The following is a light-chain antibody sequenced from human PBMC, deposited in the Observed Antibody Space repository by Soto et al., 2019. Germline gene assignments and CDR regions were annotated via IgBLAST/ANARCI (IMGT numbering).Light chain of an antibody. V-gene: IGKV3-20*01. Sequence: EIVFTQSPLTLSLSPVEIATLSCRASQSVSNNYIAWYQQKPGQAPRLLIYGASNRATGIPDRFSGSGSGTDFTLTISRLETEDFAVYYCQQYGSSGTFGQGTKVDIK. CDR1: QSVSNNY. CDR2: GAS. CDR3: QQYGSSGT. J-gene: IGKJ1*01.